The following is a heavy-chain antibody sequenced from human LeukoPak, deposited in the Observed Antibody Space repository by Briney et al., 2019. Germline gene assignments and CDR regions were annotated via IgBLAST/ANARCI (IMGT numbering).Heavy chain of an antibody. J-gene: IGHJ6*03. Sequence: SETLSLTCTVSSDSISSYYWSWIRQPPGKGLEWIGYIYTSGSTNYNPSLKSRVTISVDTSKNQFSLKLSSVTAADTAVYYCARLGGYCSSTSCYTGHYYYYYMDVWGKGTTVTVSS. CDR3: ARLGGYCSSTSCYTGHYYYYYMDV. CDR2: IYTSGST. CDR1: SDSISSYY. D-gene: IGHD2-2*02. V-gene: IGHV4-4*09.